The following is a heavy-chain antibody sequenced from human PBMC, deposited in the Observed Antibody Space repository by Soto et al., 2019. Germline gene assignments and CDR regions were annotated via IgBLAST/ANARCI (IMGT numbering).Heavy chain of an antibody. V-gene: IGHV1-2*04. D-gene: IGHD2-15*01. CDR2: GT. CDR3: ARISGNPGGYGMDV. CDR1: EAPSAAIL. Sequence: EASVRSPARLLEAPSAAILSAGCDRPLDKGLSGGTNYAQKFQGWVTMTRDTSISTAYMELSRLRSDDTAVYYCARISGNPGGYGMDVWGQGTTVTVSS. J-gene: IGHJ6*02.